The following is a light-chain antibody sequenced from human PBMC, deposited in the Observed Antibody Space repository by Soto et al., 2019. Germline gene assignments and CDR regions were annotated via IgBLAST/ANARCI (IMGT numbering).Light chain of an antibody. V-gene: IGKV3-20*01. J-gene: IGKJ1*01. CDR3: HHYET. Sequence: DNLFTQSPGTLSFSPVDRATLSCRASQSVSRSYLGWYQQKPGQAPRLLMYGASIRAAGVPDRFSGSGSGTEFTLTISRLEPEDFTVYYCHHYETFGQGTRWIS. CDR1: QSVSRSY. CDR2: GAS.